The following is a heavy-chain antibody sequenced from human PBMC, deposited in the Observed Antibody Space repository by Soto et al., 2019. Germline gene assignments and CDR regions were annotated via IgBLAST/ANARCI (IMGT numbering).Heavy chain of an antibody. CDR2: IYPGDSDT. J-gene: IGHJ4*02. CDR3: ARPAQDYYGSGSPDY. CDR1: GYSFTSYW. D-gene: IGHD3-10*01. Sequence: GESLKISCKGSGYSFTSYWIGWVRQMPGKGLEWMGIIYPGDSDTRYSPSFQGQVTISADKSISTAYLQWSSLKASDTAMYYCARPAQDYYGSGSPDYWGQGTLVTVSS. V-gene: IGHV5-51*01.